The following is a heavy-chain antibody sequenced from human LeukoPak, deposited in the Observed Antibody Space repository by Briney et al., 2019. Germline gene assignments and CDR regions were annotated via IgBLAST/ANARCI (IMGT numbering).Heavy chain of an antibody. J-gene: IGHJ5*02. CDR2: IYHSGST. Sequence: SETLSLTCTVSGGSISSGDYYWSWIRQPPGKGLEWIGYIYHSGSTYYNPSLKSRVTISVDRSKNQFSLKLSSVTAADTAVYYCARRYCSSTSCPNWFDPWGQGPLVTVSS. CDR1: GGSISSGDYY. CDR3: ARRYCSSTSCPNWFDP. V-gene: IGHV4-30-2*01. D-gene: IGHD2-2*01.